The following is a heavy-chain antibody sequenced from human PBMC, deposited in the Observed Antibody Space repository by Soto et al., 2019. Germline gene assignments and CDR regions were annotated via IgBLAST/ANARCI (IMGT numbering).Heavy chain of an antibody. Sequence: QVQLQQWGAGLLKPSETLSLTCAVYGGSFSGYYWSWIRQPPGKGLEWIGEINHSGSTNYNPSLKSRVTISVDTSKNQFSLKLSSVTAADTAVYYCARSSLNYYGSGSALRYWGQGPLVTVSS. CDR1: GGSFSGYY. V-gene: IGHV4-34*01. J-gene: IGHJ4*02. CDR3: ARSSLNYYGSGSALRY. D-gene: IGHD3-10*01. CDR2: INHSGST.